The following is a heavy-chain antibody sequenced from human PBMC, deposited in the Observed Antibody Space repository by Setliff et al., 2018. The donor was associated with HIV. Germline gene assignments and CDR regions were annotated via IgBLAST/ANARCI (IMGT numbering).Heavy chain of an antibody. CDR3: ARVSRSGWFFDW. Sequence: SVKVSCKASGYTFSNYGISWVRQAPGQGLEWMGWISSYNGYTKYAQKVQDRVTMTKDTSTSTAYMELRSLRSDDTAVYYCARVSRSGWFFDWWGQGSLVTVSS. CDR1: GYTFSNYG. D-gene: IGHD6-19*01. J-gene: IGHJ4*02. V-gene: IGHV1-18*01. CDR2: ISSYNGYT.